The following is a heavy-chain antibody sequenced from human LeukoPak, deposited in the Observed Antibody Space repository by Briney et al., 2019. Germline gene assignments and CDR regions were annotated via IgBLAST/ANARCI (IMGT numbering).Heavy chain of an antibody. CDR2: ISYDGSNK. Sequence: PGRSLRLSCAASGFTFSSYAMHWVRQAPGKGLEWVAVISYDGSNKYYADSVKGRFTISRDNSKNTLYLQMNSLRAEDTAVYYCASGEQLTIDGVFDYWGQGTLVTVSS. D-gene: IGHD6-13*01. V-gene: IGHV3-30-3*01. CDR1: GFTFSSYA. CDR3: ASGEQLTIDGVFDY. J-gene: IGHJ4*02.